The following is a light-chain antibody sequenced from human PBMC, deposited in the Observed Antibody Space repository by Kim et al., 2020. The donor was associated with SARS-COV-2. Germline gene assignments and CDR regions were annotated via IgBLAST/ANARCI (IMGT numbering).Light chain of an antibody. Sequence: ELVLSQSPATLSVFPGERATLSCRASQSLSNKLAWYQQKAGQAPRLLLYGASTRATGIPARFSGSGSGTEFTLTISSLQSEDFAVYYCQQYNIWPRTFGQGTKVEIK. CDR2: GAS. CDR3: QQYNIWPRT. J-gene: IGKJ1*01. CDR1: QSLSNK. V-gene: IGKV3-15*01.